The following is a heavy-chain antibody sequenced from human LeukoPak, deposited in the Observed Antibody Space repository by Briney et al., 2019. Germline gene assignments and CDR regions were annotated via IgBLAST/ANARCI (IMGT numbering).Heavy chain of an antibody. D-gene: IGHD3-16*01. J-gene: IGHJ6*02. Sequence: SETLSLTCDVSGVSRINAGWWSWVRQPPGKGLEWIGEIFHSGNTKYNPSLESRVTISVDKSNHQFTLEMKSVTAADTAIYYCARDLGYYYGLDIWSRGTTVTVSS. CDR3: ARDLGYYYGLDI. CDR1: GVSRINAGW. V-gene: IGHV4-4*02. CDR2: IFHSGNT.